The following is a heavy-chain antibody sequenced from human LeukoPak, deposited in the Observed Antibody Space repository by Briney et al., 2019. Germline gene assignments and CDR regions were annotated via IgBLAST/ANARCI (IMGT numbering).Heavy chain of an antibody. J-gene: IGHJ4*02. CDR2: IYYSGST. V-gene: IGHV4-30-4*01. D-gene: IGHD6-13*01. Sequence: PSETLSLTCTVSGCSISSGDYYWSWIRQPPGKGLEPIGYIYYSGSTYYNPSLKSRVTISVDTSKSQFSLKLSSVTAADTAVYYCARGSIAAAGTLGNWGQGTLVTVSS. CDR1: GCSISSGDYY. CDR3: ARGSIAAAGTLGN.